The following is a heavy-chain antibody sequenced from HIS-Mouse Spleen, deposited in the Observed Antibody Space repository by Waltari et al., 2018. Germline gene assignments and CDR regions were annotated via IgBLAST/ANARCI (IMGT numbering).Heavy chain of an antibody. J-gene: IGHJ4*02. V-gene: IGHV4-39*07. CDR2: IYYCGST. CDR3: ARDSDYSNNFDY. CDR1: GGSISSSSYY. D-gene: IGHD4-4*01. Sequence: QLQLQESGPGLVKPSETLSLTCTVSGGSISSSSYYWGWIRQPPGKGLEWIGSIYYCGSTYYNPSPKSRVTISVDTSKNQFSLTLSSVTAADTAVYYCARDSDYSNNFDYWGQGTLVTVSS.